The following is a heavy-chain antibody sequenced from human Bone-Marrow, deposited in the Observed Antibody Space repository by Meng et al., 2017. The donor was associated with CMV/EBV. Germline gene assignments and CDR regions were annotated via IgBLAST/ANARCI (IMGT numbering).Heavy chain of an antibody. D-gene: IGHD3-10*01. CDR2: IYSGGST. V-gene: IGHV3-53*01. CDR3: VRGFADGHY. J-gene: IGHJ4*02. Sequence: GESLKISCAASGFTVSSNYMSWVRQAPGKGLEWVSVIYSGGSTYYADSVKGRFTISRDNAKSSVYLQMNSLRVEDTAVYYCVRGFADGHYWGQGTLVTVSS. CDR1: GFTVSSNY.